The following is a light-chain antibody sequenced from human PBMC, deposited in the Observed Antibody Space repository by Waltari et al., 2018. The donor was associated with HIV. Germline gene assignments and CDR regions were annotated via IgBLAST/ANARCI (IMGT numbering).Light chain of an antibody. Sequence: EIVLTQSPGTLSLSPGERATLSCRASQGVSSGYLAWYQQKPGQAPRLLIYGASSRATGIPDRFSGSGSGADFTVTTGRLEPEDFAVYYCQQYGSSPRTFGQGTKVEIK. V-gene: IGKV3-20*01. CDR1: QGVSSGY. CDR2: GAS. J-gene: IGKJ1*01. CDR3: QQYGSSPRT.